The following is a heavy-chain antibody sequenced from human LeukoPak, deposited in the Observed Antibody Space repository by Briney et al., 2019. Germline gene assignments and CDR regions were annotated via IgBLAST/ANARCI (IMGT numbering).Heavy chain of an antibody. J-gene: IGHJ4*02. CDR3: ARGDWGMYYFDY. CDR1: GFTFSSYS. CDR2: ISTGSSTK. V-gene: IGHV3-48*04. D-gene: IGHD7-27*01. Sequence: GGSLRLSCAASGFTFSSYSMNWVRQAPGKGLEWLSYISTGSSTKYYADSVKGRFTISRDNAKNSLYLQMNSLRAEDTAVYYCARGDWGMYYFDYWGQGTLVTVSS.